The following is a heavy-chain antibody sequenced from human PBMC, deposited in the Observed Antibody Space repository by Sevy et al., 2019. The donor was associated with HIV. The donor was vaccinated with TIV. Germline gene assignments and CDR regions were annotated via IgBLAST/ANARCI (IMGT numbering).Heavy chain of an antibody. J-gene: IGHJ3*02. D-gene: IGHD3-16*02. Sequence: ASVKVSCKASGGTFSSYAISWVRQAPGQGLEWMGGIIPIFGEANYAQKFQGRVTITADKSTSQAYMELSSLRAEDTAVYYCASDVSDNAFDIWGQGTMVTVSS. V-gene: IGHV1-69*06. CDR3: ASDVSDNAFDI. CDR2: IIPIFGEA. CDR1: GGTFSSYA.